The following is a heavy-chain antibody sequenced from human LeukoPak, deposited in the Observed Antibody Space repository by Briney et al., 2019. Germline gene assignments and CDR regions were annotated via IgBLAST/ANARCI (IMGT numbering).Heavy chain of an antibody. J-gene: IGHJ4*02. CDR2: IKSKTDGGTT. CDR3: TTGYPSYSSGWYGSLYYFDY. D-gene: IGHD6-19*01. Sequence: PGGSLRLSCAASGFTFSNAWMSWVRQALGKGLEWVGRIKSKTDGGTTDYAAPVKGRFTISRDDSKNTLYLQMNSLKTEDTAVYYCTTGYPSYSSGWYGSLYYFDYWGQGTLVTVSS. V-gene: IGHV3-15*01. CDR1: GFTFSNAW.